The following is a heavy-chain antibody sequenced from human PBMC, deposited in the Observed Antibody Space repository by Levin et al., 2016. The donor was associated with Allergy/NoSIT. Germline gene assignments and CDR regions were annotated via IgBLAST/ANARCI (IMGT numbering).Heavy chain of an antibody. Sequence: GGSLRLSCEVSHFNFRDYYMTWIRQAPGKGLEWISYISGAGNTVYYADSVKGRFTISRDNAKSSLFLEMGSLRSEDTALYYCATCHGDCYAMQYWGQGTLVSVSS. V-gene: IGHV3-11*01. D-gene: IGHD2-21*02. CDR1: HFNFRDYY. J-gene: IGHJ4*02. CDR2: ISGAGNTV. CDR3: ATCHGDCYAMQY.